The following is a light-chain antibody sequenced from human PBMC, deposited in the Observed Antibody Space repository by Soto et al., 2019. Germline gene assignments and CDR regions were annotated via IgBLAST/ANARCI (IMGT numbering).Light chain of an antibody. J-gene: IGLJ1*01. Sequence: SYALTRPPSVSVAPGQTVRVTCGGKNIGSKSVHWYQQKPGQAPVLVVYDDSDRPSRIPERFSGSNSGSTATLTISRVEAGDEADYHCQVWDRSSDHYVFGSGTKVTVL. V-gene: IGLV3-21*02. CDR3: QVWDRSSDHYV. CDR1: NIGSKS. CDR2: DDS.